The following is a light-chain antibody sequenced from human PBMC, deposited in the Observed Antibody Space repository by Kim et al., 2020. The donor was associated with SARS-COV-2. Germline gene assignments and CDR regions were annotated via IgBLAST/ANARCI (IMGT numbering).Light chain of an antibody. J-gene: IGLJ2*01. CDR1: SSNIGAGYD. CDR3: QSYDSSLSGVV. Sequence: VTISCTGGSSNIGAGYDVNWYQQLPGTAPKLLIYGNSNRPSGVPDRFSGSKSGTSASLAITGLQAEDEADYYCQSYDSSLSGVVFGGGTQLTVL. CDR2: GNS. V-gene: IGLV1-40*01.